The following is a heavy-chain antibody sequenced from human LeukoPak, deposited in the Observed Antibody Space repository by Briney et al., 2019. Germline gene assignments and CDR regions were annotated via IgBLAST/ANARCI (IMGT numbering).Heavy chain of an antibody. CDR3: ARFVVVVPAAMGNWFDP. D-gene: IGHD2-2*01. CDR2: VSGSGGAT. J-gene: IGHJ5*02. Sequence: GGSLRLSCAASGLTFSSFAMRWVRQAPGKGLEWVSSVSGSGGATYYADSVKGRFTISRDNSKNTLYLQMNSLRAEDTAVYYCARFVVVVPAAMGNWFDPWGQGTLVTVSS. CDR1: GLTFSSFA. V-gene: IGHV3-23*01.